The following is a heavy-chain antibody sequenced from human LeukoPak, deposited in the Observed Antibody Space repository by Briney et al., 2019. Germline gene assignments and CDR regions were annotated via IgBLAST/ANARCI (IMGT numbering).Heavy chain of an antibody. J-gene: IGHJ4*02. V-gene: IGHV3-64*01. D-gene: IGHD3-22*01. CDR1: GFTFSSYA. CDR2: ISSNGGST. Sequence: PGGSLRLSCAASGFTFSSYAMHWVRQAPGKGLEYVSAISSNGGSTYYTNSVKGRFTISRDNAKNSLYLQMNSLRAEDTAVYYCARELIEPTYYYDSSAYSPVDYWGQGTLVTVSS. CDR3: ARELIEPTYYYDSSAYSPVDY.